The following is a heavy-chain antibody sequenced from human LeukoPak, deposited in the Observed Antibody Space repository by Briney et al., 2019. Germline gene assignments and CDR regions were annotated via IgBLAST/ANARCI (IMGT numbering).Heavy chain of an antibody. CDR2: INHSGST. V-gene: IGHV4-34*01. J-gene: IGHJ6*03. D-gene: IGHD1-20*01. Sequence: SETLSLTCAVYGGSFSGYYWNWIRQPPGKGLEWIGEINHSGSTNYNPSLKSRVTISVDTSKNQFSLKLSSVTAADTAVYYCARGRVTGHNYYYYMDVWGKGTTVTVSS. CDR3: ARGRVTGHNYYYYMDV. CDR1: GGSFSGYY.